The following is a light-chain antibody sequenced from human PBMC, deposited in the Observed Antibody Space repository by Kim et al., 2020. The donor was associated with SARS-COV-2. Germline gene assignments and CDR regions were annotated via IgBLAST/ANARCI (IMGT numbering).Light chain of an antibody. CDR2: LNSDGSH. CDR1: SAHSSYA. V-gene: IGLV4-69*01. CDR3: QTWGTGMGV. Sequence: ASVKVTCTLSSAHSSYAIAWHQQQPEKGPRYLMKLNSDGSHSKGDGIPDRFSGSSSGAERYLTISSLQSEDEADYYCQTWGTGMGVFGGGTKLTVL. J-gene: IGLJ3*02.